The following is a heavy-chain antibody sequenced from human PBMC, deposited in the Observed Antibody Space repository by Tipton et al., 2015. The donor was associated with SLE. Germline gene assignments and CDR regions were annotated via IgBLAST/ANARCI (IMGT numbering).Heavy chain of an antibody. CDR2: ISSSSITI. V-gene: IGHV3-48*03. Sequence: SLRLSCAASGLTFSSYEMNWVRQAPGKGLEWVSYISSSSITIYYADSVKGRFTISRDNAKNSLYLQMNSLRAEDTAVYYCARDHTSRWYLGWFDPWCQGTLLTVSS. CDR3: ARDHTSRWYLGWFDP. D-gene: IGHD6-13*01. J-gene: IGHJ5*02. CDR1: GLTFSSYE.